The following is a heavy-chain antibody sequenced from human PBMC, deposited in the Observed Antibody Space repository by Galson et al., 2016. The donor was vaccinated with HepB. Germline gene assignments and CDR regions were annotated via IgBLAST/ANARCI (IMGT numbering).Heavy chain of an antibody. D-gene: IGHD1-26*01. Sequence: SLRLSCAASGIILSSSAMHWVRQAPGKGPEWVAVISYDSSLKSYADSVKGRFTISRDNSNNMVYLQMNSLRDEDTASYYCARDAADQEGGRKDFFDYWGQGTLAIVSS. J-gene: IGHJ4*02. V-gene: IGHV3-30*04. CDR1: GIILSSSA. CDR2: ISYDSSLK. CDR3: ARDAADQEGGRKDFFDY.